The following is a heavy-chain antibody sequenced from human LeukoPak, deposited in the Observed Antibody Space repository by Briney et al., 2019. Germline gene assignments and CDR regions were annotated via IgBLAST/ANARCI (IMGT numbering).Heavy chain of an antibody. Sequence: GGSLRLSCAASGFTFSSYSMNWVRQAPGKGLEWVSAITGSGGRTYYADSVKGRFTISRDNSKNTLYLQMNSLRAEDTAVYYCAKVPFDSSGYYSEYYFDYWGQGTLVTVSS. CDR1: GFTFSSYS. J-gene: IGHJ4*02. V-gene: IGHV3-23*01. D-gene: IGHD3-22*01. CDR2: ITGSGGRT. CDR3: AKVPFDSSGYYSEYYFDY.